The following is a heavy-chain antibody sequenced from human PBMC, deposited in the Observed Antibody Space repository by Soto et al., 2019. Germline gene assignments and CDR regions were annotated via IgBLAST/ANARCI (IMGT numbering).Heavy chain of an antibody. CDR3: ARGDWDIVVVPAAMSSWFDP. CDR1: GGSISSYY. J-gene: IGHJ5*02. V-gene: IGHV4-59*01. D-gene: IGHD2-2*01. Sequence: QVQLQESGPGLVKPSETLSLTCTVSGGSISSYYWSWIRQPPGKGLEWIGYIYYSGSTNYNPSLKSRVTISVDTSKNQFSLKLSSVTAADTAVYYCARGDWDIVVVPAAMSSWFDPWGQGTLVTVSS. CDR2: IYYSGST.